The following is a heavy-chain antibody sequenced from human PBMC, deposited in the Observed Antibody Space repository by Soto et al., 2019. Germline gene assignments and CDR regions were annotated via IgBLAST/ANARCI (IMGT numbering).Heavy chain of an antibody. Sequence: SETLSLTCTVSGASINSHYWSWLRQYPGKGLEWIVQVFYSGITNYNPSLKSRLSISGDTSKNHFSLTLTSVTAADAAVYYCAAIGVCGYLAVWGQGATVTVSS. J-gene: IGHJ6*02. D-gene: IGHD2-8*01. CDR3: AAIGVCGYLAV. CDR2: VFYSGIT. V-gene: IGHV4-59*11. CDR1: GASINSHY.